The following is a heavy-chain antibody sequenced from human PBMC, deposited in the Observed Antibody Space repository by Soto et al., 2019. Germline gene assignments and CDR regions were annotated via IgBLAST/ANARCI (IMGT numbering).Heavy chain of an antibody. Sequence: QVQLVESGGGVVQPGRSLRLSCAASGFTFSSYAMHWVRRAPGKGLEWMAVMSYDGSNKYYADSVKGRFTISRDNSKNTLYLQMNSQRPEDTALYYCATDGGAYWGQGTLVFVSS. CDR1: GFTFSSYA. J-gene: IGHJ4*02. CDR2: MSYDGSNK. D-gene: IGHD3-16*01. V-gene: IGHV3-30-3*01. CDR3: ATDGGAY.